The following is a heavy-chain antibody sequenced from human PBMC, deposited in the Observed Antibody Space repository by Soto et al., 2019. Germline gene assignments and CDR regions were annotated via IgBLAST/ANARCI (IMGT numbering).Heavy chain of an antibody. CDR3: AAAVCSNHKYYDFWSGYRNYGMDV. D-gene: IGHD3-3*01. Sequence: ASVKVSCKASGFTFTSSAVQWVRQARGQRLEWIGWIVVGSGNTNYAQKFQERVTITRDMSTSTAYMELSSLRSEDTAVYYCAAAVCSNHKYYDFWSGYRNYGMDVWGQGTTVTVSS. CDR1: GFTFTSSA. V-gene: IGHV1-58*01. CDR2: IVVGSGNT. J-gene: IGHJ6*02.